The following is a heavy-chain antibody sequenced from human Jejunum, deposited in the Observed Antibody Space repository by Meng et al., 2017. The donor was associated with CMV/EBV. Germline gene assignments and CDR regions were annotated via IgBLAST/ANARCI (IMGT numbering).Heavy chain of an antibody. V-gene: IGHV3-64*02. Sequence: SFAASGFTFSSYGMHWVRQAPGKGLEYVSAISSIGGSTYYADSVKGRFTISRDNSKNTLYLQMGSLRTEDMAVYYCARAYSRAYDYWGQGTLVTVSS. CDR2: ISSIGGST. J-gene: IGHJ4*02. D-gene: IGHD3-16*01. CDR1: GFTFSSYG. CDR3: ARAYSRAYDY.